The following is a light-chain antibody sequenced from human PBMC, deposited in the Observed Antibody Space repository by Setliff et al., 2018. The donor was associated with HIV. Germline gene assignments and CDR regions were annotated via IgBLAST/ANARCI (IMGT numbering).Light chain of an antibody. CDR3: SSYTVNSPV. CDR2: GVT. CDR1: ISDVGRYNY. V-gene: IGLV2-14*01. Sequence: QSALTQPASVSGSPGQSITISCTGTISDVGRYNYVSWYQQHPGKAPKLIIYGVTNRPSGVSSRFSGSKSGNTASLTISGLQAEDGAVYYCSSYTVNSPVFGGGTKVTVL. J-gene: IGLJ3*02.